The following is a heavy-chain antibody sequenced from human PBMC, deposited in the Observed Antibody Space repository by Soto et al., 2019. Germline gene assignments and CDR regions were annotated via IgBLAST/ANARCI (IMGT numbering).Heavy chain of an antibody. CDR2: IHYSGST. J-gene: IGHJ5*02. Sequence: ASETLSPTCTVSGDSLSSYYWSWIRPPPGKGLEWIGYIHYSGSTNYNPSLKSRVTISVDTSKNQFSLKLSSVTAADTAVYYCARGGVRYFDWLREYNWFDPWGQGTLVTVSS. D-gene: IGHD3-9*01. CDR1: GDSLSSYY. CDR3: ARGGVRYFDWLREYNWFDP. V-gene: IGHV4-59*12.